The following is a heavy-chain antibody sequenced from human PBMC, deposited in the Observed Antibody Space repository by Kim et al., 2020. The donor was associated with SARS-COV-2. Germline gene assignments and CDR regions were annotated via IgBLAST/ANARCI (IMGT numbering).Heavy chain of an antibody. V-gene: IGHV3-66*01. J-gene: IGHJ3*02. D-gene: IGHD6-19*01. Sequence: YADYVKGRFAISRDNAKNTLYLQMNRLRAEDTAVYYCARGTPGSGTAFDISGQGTMVTVSS. CDR3: ARGTPGSGTAFDI.